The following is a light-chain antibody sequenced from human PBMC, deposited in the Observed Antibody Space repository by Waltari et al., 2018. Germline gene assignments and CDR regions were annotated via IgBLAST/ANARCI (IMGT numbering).Light chain of an antibody. J-gene: IGKJ4*01. Sequence: DIQITQSPSSLPASVGDRVTITCQASQDIDNYLNWYQQQQGKAPKLLIYGASNLAAGVPSRFSGSGSGTHYTLTITGLQPEDFATYYCQHYRDYLTFGSGTTV. CDR3: QHYRDYLT. CDR2: GAS. CDR1: QDIDNY. V-gene: IGKV1-33*01.